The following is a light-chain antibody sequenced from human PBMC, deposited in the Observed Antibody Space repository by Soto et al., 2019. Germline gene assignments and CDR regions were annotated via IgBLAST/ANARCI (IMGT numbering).Light chain of an antibody. V-gene: IGLV2-23*01. J-gene: IGLJ2*01. CDR3: CSYAGSSTR. CDR2: EGS. CDR1: SSDVGSYNL. Sequence: QSALTQPASVSGSPGQSITISCTGTSSDVGSYNLVSWYQQHPGKAPNLMIYEGSKRPSGVSNRFSGSKSGNTASLTISGLQAEDEADYYCCSYAGSSTRFGGGTKLTVL.